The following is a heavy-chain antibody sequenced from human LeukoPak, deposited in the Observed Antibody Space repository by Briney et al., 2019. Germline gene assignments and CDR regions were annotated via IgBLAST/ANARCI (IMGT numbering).Heavy chain of an antibody. D-gene: IGHD6-13*01. CDR2: ISSSSSYI. CDR1: GFTFSSYS. Sequence: PGGSLRLSCAASGFTFSSYSMTWVRQAPGKGLEWVSSISSSSSYIYYADSVKGRFTISRDNAKNSLYLQMNSLRAEDTAVYYCARDGGHIAAAGDFDYWGQGTLVTVSS. V-gene: IGHV3-21*01. J-gene: IGHJ4*02. CDR3: ARDGGHIAAAGDFDY.